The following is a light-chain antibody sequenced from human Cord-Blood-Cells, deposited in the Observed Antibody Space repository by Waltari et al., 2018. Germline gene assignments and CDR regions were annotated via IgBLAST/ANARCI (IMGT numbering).Light chain of an antibody. Sequence: QSALTQPRSVSGSPGQSVTISCTGTSSDVGGYNYVSWYQQHPGKAPKLMIYDVSTRPSGVPDRVSGSKSGNTASLTISGLQAEDEADYYCCSYAGSYTFVVFGGGTKLTVL. CDR1: SSDVGGYNY. V-gene: IGLV2-11*01. J-gene: IGLJ2*01. CDR2: DVS. CDR3: CSYAGSYTFVV.